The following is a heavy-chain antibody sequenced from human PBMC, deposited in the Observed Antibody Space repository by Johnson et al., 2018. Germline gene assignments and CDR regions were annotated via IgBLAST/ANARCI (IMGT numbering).Heavy chain of an antibody. V-gene: IGHV3-30*18. CDR1: GFTFRSYG. Sequence: VQLVESGGGVVQPGRSLRLSCAASGFTFRSYGMHWVRLAPGQGLEWVAVTSHDGSNEYYADSVKGRFTISSDNSKNTLYLQMKSLRAEETAIYYCAKGFTTIAALGYGMDVWGQGTTVTVSS. CDR2: TSHDGSNE. J-gene: IGHJ6*02. D-gene: IGHD6-6*01. CDR3: AKGFTTIAALGYGMDV.